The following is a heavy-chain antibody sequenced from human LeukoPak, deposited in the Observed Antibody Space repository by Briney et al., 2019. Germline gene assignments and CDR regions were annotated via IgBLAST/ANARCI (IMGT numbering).Heavy chain of an antibody. CDR3: ARVVIDFWSGYYTTYYFDY. CDR1: GYTFTSYG. V-gene: IGHV1-18*01. D-gene: IGHD3-3*01. Sequence: ASAKVSCKASGYTFTSYGISWVRQAPGQGLEWMGWISAYNGNTNYAQKLQSRVTMTTDTSTSTAYMELRSLRSDDTAVYYCARVVIDFWSGYYTTYYFDYWGQGTLVTVSS. CDR2: ISAYNGNT. J-gene: IGHJ4*02.